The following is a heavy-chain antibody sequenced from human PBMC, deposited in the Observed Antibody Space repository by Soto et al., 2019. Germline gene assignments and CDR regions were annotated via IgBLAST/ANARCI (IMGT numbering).Heavy chain of an antibody. D-gene: IGHD4-17*01. CDR2: IYPGDSRT. Sequence: EAQLVQSGPEVKKPGDSLKISCEDSGHSFSSYWIAWVRQMPGKGLEWKGIIYPGDSRTTYSPSFQGQVIISADKSISTAHLQWTSLKASDTAMYYCTRDLDYGGDSDTVDIWGQGTMVIVSS. CDR1: GHSFSSYW. CDR3: TRDLDYGGDSDTVDI. J-gene: IGHJ3*02. V-gene: IGHV5-51*03.